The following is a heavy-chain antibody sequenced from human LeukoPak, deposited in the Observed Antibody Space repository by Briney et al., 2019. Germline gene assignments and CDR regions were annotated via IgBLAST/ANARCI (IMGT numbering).Heavy chain of an antibody. V-gene: IGHV1-58*02. Sequence: SVKVSCKASGYTFTTYDINWVRQVTGQGLEWIGWIVVGSGNTKYAQKFQERVTITRDMSTGTAYMELSSLRSEDTAVYYCAASGFGFGELPSYFYYYMDVWGKGTTVTISS. CDR3: AASGFGFGELPSYFYYYMDV. CDR2: IVVGSGNT. CDR1: GYTFTTYD. D-gene: IGHD3-10*01. J-gene: IGHJ6*03.